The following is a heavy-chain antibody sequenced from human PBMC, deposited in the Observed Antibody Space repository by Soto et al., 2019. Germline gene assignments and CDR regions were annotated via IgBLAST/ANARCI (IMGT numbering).Heavy chain of an antibody. D-gene: IGHD2-15*01. Sequence: EVQLVESGGGLVKPGGSLRLSCVASGFTFSSYSMNWVRQAPGKGLEWVSSISSSSSYIYYADSVKGRFTISRDNAKNSLYLQMNSLRAEDTAVYYCARLVVAATLIDYWGQGTLVTVSS. J-gene: IGHJ4*02. V-gene: IGHV3-21*01. CDR3: ARLVVAATLIDY. CDR2: ISSSSSYI. CDR1: GFTFSSYS.